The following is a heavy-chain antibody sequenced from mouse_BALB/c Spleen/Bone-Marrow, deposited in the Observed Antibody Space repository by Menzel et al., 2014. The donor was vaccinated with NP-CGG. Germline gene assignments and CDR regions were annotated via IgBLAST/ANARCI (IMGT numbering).Heavy chain of an antibody. Sequence: VQVVESGPELAKPGASVKMSCKASGYTFTDTWIHWIKQRPGQGLEWIGYINPSTGYAEYNQNFKDKATLTVDKSSSTVYMQLSSLTSEDSAVYYCARDYWGQGTTLTVSS. CDR1: GYTFTDTW. CDR2: INPSTGYA. CDR3: ARDY. V-gene: IGHV1-7*01. J-gene: IGHJ2*01.